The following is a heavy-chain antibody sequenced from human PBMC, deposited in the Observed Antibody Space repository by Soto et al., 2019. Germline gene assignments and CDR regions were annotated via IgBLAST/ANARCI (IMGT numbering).Heavy chain of an antibody. V-gene: IGHV1-69*13. D-gene: IGHD3-22*01. CDR1: GTTFSIYA. CDR2: IILPFGTP. J-gene: IGHJ4*02. Sequence: GASVKVSCKASGTTFSIYAIGWVRQAPGQGLEWMGGIILPFGTPNYAQKFQGRVTITADESMTTVYMELRGLRFEDTAVYYCVRGPDYEGYFDYWGQGSLVTVSS. CDR3: VRGPDYEGYFDY.